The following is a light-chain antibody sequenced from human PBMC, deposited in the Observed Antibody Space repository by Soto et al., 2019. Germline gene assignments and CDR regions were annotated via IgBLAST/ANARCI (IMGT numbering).Light chain of an antibody. V-gene: IGLV1-44*01. CDR2: TNN. CDR1: SSNIGSNT. Sequence: QPVLTQPPSASGTPGQRVTISCSGSSSNIGSNTVNWYQQLPGAAPKLLIYTNNQRPSGVPDRFSDSKSGTSASLAISGLQSEDEGDYYCAAWDVSLQSWVFGGGTKVTVL. CDR3: AAWDVSLQSWV. J-gene: IGLJ3*02.